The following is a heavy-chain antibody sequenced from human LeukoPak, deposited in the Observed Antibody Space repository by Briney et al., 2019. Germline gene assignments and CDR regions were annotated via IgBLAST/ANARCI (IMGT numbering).Heavy chain of an antibody. V-gene: IGHV1-69*02. D-gene: IGHD1-26*01. Sequence: SVKVSCKASGGTFSSYTISWVRQAPGQGLEWMGRIIPILGIANYAQKFQGRVTITADKSTSTAYMELSSLRSEDTAVYYSARVRSGSNWFDPWGQGTLVTVSS. CDR2: IIPILGIA. CDR1: GGTFSSYT. CDR3: ARVRSGSNWFDP. J-gene: IGHJ5*02.